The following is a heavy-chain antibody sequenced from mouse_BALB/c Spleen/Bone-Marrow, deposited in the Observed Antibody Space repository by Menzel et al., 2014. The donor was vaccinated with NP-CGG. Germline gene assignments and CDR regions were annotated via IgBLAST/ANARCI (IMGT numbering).Heavy chain of an antibody. CDR1: GYTFTTHW. J-gene: IGHJ3*01. CDR3: ARGGSSPAWFAY. V-gene: IGHV1-61*01. CDR2: IDPSDNET. D-gene: IGHD1-1*01. Sequence: VQLQQSGAELVRPGASVKLSCKASGYTFTTHWVNWIKQGPGQGLEWIGRIDPSDNETHYNQKFKDKAMLTVDKSSNTAYMQLSSLTSEDSAVYYCARGGSSPAWFAYWGQGTLVTVSA.